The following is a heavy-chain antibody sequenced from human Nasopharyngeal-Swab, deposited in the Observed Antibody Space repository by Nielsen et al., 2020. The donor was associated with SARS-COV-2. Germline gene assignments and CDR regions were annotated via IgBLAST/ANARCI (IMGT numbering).Heavy chain of an antibody. CDR1: GLSVTNSH. D-gene: IGHD5-24*01. CDR3: ARDPRGDGYSFFDY. Sequence: GASLNISCAASGLSVTNSHMNWIRQAPGKGLEWVSVIYGGGTTEYADSVRGRFTISRDRSGNTLYLQMNSLRADDTAIYYCARDPRGDGYSFFDYWGQGTEVTVSS. J-gene: IGHJ4*02. V-gene: IGHV3-53*01. CDR2: IYGGGTT.